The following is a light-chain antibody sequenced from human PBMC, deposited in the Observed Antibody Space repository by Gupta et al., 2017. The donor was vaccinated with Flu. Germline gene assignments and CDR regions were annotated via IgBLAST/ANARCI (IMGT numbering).Light chain of an antibody. CDR3: QQFEKWPYT. V-gene: IGKV3D-15*01. J-gene: IGKJ2*01. Sequence: ARLSRSGGASDTGGSKVAWYRKKPGPAPRLLMYDVSSTATGVPARFSGSGSGTYFILTISSLQSEDFALYYCQQFEKWPYTFGQGTKLEI. CDR2: DVS. CDR1: DTGGSK.